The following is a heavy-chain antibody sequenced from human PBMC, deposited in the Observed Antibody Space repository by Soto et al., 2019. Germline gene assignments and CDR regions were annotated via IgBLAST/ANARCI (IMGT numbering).Heavy chain of an antibody. CDR1: GGNSQINGYY. D-gene: IGHD2-21*02. V-gene: IGHV4-31*02. Sequence: GGNSQINGYYWSWIRQHPGKGLEWIGYIYHTGSTNNNPSLKSRVTMSLDTSKNQFSLKLTSVTAADTAVYYCAXXXXXVXXAIXSAAFDIWGQGTMVTVSS. CDR2: IYHTGST. J-gene: IGHJ3*02. CDR3: AXXXXXVXXAIXSAAFDI.